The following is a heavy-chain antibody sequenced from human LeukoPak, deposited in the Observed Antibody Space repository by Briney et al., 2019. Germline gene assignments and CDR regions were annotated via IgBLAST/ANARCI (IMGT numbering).Heavy chain of an antibody. CDR3: ARSNYGGNPPFDY. CDR2: IYYSGST. Sequence: SETLSLTCTVSGGSISSYYWSWIRQPPGKGLEWIGYIYYSGSTNYNPSLKSRVTISVDTSKNQFSLKLSSVTAADTAVYYCARSNYGGNPPFDYWGQGTLVTVSS. D-gene: IGHD4-23*01. V-gene: IGHV4-59*08. J-gene: IGHJ4*02. CDR1: GGSISSYY.